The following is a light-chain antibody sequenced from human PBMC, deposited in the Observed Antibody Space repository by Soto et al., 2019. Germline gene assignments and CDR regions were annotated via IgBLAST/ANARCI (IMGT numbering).Light chain of an antibody. Sequence: DIQMTQSPSTLSASVGDRVTITCRASQSISSWLAWYQQKPGKAPKFLIYDASSLESGVPSRFSGSGSGTEFTLTISSLQPDDFATYSCQHYNSYPLTFGQGTKVEIK. V-gene: IGKV1-5*01. CDR2: DAS. CDR3: QHYNSYPLT. CDR1: QSISSW. J-gene: IGKJ1*01.